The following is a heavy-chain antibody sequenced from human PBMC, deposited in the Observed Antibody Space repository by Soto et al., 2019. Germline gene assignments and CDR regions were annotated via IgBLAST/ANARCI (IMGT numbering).Heavy chain of an antibody. V-gene: IGHV3-23*01. Sequence: EVQLLESGGGLVQPGGSLRLSCAASGFTFSSYAMSWVRQAPGKGLEWVSAISGSGGSTYYADSVKGRFTISRDNSKNTLYLQMNSLRAEDTAVYYCAKAVLWFGRMTYGMDVWGQGTTVTVSS. D-gene: IGHD3-10*01. CDR2: ISGSGGST. CDR1: GFTFSSYA. J-gene: IGHJ6*02. CDR3: AKAVLWFGRMTYGMDV.